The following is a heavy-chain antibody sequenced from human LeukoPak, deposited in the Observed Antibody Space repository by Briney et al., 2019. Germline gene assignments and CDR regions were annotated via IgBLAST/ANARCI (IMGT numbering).Heavy chain of an antibody. CDR1: GYTFTSYA. J-gene: IGHJ5*02. CDR3: ARAPSPDYYDSSGSLRKPLCWFDP. CDR2: INAGNGNT. Sequence: ASVKVSCTASGYTFTSYAMHWVRQAPGQRLEWMGWINAGNGNTKYSQKFQGRVTITRDTSASTAYMELSSLRSEDTAVYYCARAPSPDYYDSSGSLRKPLCWFDPWGQGTLVTVSS. V-gene: IGHV1-3*01. D-gene: IGHD3-22*01.